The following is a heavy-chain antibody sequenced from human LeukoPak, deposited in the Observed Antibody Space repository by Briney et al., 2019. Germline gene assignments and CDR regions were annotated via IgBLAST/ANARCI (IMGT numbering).Heavy chain of an antibody. D-gene: IGHD2-8*01. CDR1: GGTFSSYA. Sequence: LVKVSCKASGGTFSSYAISWVRQAPGQGLEWMGRIIPIFVITNYAQKFQGRVTITADKSTSTAYMELSSLRSEDTAVYYCARQDCTNGVCYWGWFDPWGQGTLVTVSS. J-gene: IGHJ5*02. CDR3: ARQDCTNGVCYWGWFDP. CDR2: IIPIFVIT. V-gene: IGHV1-69*04.